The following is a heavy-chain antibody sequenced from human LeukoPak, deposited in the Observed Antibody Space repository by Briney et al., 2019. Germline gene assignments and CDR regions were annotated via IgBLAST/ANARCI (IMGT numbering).Heavy chain of an antibody. CDR2: IYYSGST. Sequence: SETLSLTCTVSGGSISSSSYYWGWIRQPPGKGLEWIGSIYYSGSTYYNPSLKSRVTISVDTSKNQFSLKLSSVTAADTAVYYCARHFATLDCGDYLPDAFDIWGQGTMVTVSS. CDR1: GGSISSSSYY. CDR3: ARHFATLDCGDYLPDAFDI. V-gene: IGHV4-39*01. J-gene: IGHJ3*02. D-gene: IGHD4-17*01.